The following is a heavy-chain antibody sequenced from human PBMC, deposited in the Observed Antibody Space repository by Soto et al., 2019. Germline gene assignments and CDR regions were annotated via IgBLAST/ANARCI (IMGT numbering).Heavy chain of an antibody. J-gene: IGHJ2*01. D-gene: IGHD2-15*01. Sequence: QVQLQESGPGLVKPSQTLSLTCTVSGGSISSGGYYWSWIRQHPGKGLEWIGYIYYSGSTYYNPSLMSRVTISVDTPKNQFSLKLSSVTAADTAVYYCARAALGYCSGGSCYPWYFDLWGRGTLVTVSS. V-gene: IGHV4-31*03. CDR3: ARAALGYCSGGSCYPWYFDL. CDR2: IYYSGST. CDR1: GGSISSGGYY.